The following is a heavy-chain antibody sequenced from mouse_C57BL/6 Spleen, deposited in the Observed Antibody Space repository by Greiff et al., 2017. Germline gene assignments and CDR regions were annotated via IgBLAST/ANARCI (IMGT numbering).Heavy chain of an antibody. CDR3: AREALLYYGSSYWYFDV. D-gene: IGHD1-1*01. Sequence: EVQVVESGGGLVKPGGSLKLSCAASGFTFSSYAMSWVRQTPEKRLEWVATISDGGSYTYYPDNVKGRFTISRDNAKNNLYLQMSHLKSEDTAMYYCAREALLYYGSSYWYFDVWGTGTTVTVSS. J-gene: IGHJ1*03. CDR2: ISDGGSYT. V-gene: IGHV5-4*01. CDR1: GFTFSSYA.